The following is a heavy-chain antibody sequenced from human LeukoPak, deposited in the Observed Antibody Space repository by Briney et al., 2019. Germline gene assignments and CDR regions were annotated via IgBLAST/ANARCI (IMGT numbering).Heavy chain of an antibody. CDR1: GFTFSSYA. CDR3: AKVPIFGVVPSGSDP. Sequence: PGGSLRLSCAASGFTFSSYAMSWVRQAPGKGLEWVSAISGSGGSTYYADSVKGRFTISRDNSKNTLYLQMNSLRAEDTAVYYCAKVPIFGVVPSGSDPWGQGTLVTVSS. D-gene: IGHD3-3*01. J-gene: IGHJ5*02. CDR2: ISGSGGST. V-gene: IGHV3-23*01.